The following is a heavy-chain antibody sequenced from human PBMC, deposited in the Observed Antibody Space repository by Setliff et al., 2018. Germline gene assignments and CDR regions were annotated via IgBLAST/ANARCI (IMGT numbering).Heavy chain of an antibody. V-gene: IGHV4-34*01. CDR3: ARGRNIAARLLDS. CDR2: INHRGST. Sequence: PSETLSLTCVVYGGSFSNYYWSWIRQPPGEGLEWIGEINHRGSTNYNPSLKSRVTISIDTSKDQFSLKLISMTAADTAVYYCARGRNIAARLLDSWGQGTLVTVSS. D-gene: IGHD6-6*01. CDR1: GGSFSNYY. J-gene: IGHJ4*02.